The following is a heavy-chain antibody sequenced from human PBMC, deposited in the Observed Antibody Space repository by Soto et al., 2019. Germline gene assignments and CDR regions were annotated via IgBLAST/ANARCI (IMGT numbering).Heavy chain of an antibody. CDR1: GFTFSTYA. Sequence: EVQLLESGGGLVQPGGSLRLSCAASGFTFSTYAMNWVRQAPGKGLEWVSAISGSGDRTYYADSVRGRFTSSKDSSKTTLYLQMNSLRAEDTAVYYCAKDGAYSSSSLYYFDYWGQGTLVTVSS. V-gene: IGHV3-23*01. CDR3: AKDGAYSSSSLYYFDY. J-gene: IGHJ4*02. D-gene: IGHD6-6*01. CDR2: ISGSGDRT.